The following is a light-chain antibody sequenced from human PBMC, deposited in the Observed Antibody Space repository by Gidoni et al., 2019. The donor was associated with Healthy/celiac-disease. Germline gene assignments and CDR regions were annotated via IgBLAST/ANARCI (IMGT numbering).Light chain of an antibody. V-gene: IGKV1-39*01. CDR3: QQSYNTPTLT. CDR1: QSISNY. CDR2: AAS. Sequence: DIQMTQSPSSLSASVGDRVTITCRASQSISNYLNWYQQKQGKAPKLLIYAASSLQSGVPSRFSGSGSGTDFTLTISSLQPEDFATYYCQQSYNTPTLTFGGGTKVEIK. J-gene: IGKJ4*01.